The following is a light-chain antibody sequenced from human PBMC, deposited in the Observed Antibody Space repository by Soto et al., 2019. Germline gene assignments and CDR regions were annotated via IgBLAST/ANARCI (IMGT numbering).Light chain of an antibody. CDR3: QQYNSYRA. V-gene: IGKV1-5*01. CDR1: QTIFNW. CDR2: DAS. Sequence: DIQMTQSPSTLSASVGDRVTITCRASQTIFNWLAWYQRKPGRAPNLLIYDASSLQSGVPSRFSGSGSGTEFTLTISSLQPDDSATYYCQQYNSYRAFGQGTKVEI. J-gene: IGKJ1*01.